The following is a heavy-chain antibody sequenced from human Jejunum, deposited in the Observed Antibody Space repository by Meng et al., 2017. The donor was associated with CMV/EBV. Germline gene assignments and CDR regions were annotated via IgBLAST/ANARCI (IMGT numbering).Heavy chain of an antibody. V-gene: IGHV4-39*07. CDR1: GDAITSSPYD. CDR2: IYYTGST. D-gene: IGHD3/OR15-3a*01. J-gene: IGHJ4*02. Sequence: GDAITSSPYDWGWIRQPPGKGLEWIGSIYYTGSTYYNPSLKSRVTISLDGSQNQFSLRLTSVTAADTAVYYCATHYDFWTGYLDYWGRGMLVTVSS. CDR3: ATHYDFWTGYLDY.